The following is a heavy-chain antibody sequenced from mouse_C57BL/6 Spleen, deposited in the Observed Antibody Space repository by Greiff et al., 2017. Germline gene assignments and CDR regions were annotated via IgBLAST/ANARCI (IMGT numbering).Heavy chain of an antibody. CDR1: GYSITSGYY. Sequence: EVKLMESGPGLVKPSQSLSLTCSVTGYSITSGYYWNWIRQFPGNKLEWMGYITNDGSNNYNPSLKNRISITRDTSKNQFFLKLNSVTTEDTATYYGAREGQRRRRQAWFAYWGQGTLVTVSA. J-gene: IGHJ3*01. V-gene: IGHV3-6*01. D-gene: IGHD3-2*02. CDR3: AREGQRRRRQAWFAY. CDR2: ITNDGSN.